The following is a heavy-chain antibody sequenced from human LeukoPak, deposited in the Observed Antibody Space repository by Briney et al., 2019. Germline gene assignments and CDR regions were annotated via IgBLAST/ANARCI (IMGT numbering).Heavy chain of an antibody. Sequence: SETLSLTCAVYTGSFGGYFWTWIRQPPGKGLEWIGEINHSGGTNYNPSLKGRVTISTDPSTNQFSLKVTSVTAADTAVYYCARGPRAPNGVLPWYFDLWGRGNLVVVSS. CDR2: INHSGGT. J-gene: IGHJ2*01. CDR3: ARGPRAPNGVLPWYFDL. V-gene: IGHV4-34*01. CDR1: TGSFGGYF. D-gene: IGHD4-17*01.